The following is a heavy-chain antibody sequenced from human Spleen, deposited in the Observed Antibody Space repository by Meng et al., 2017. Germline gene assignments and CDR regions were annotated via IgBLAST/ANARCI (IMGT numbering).Heavy chain of an antibody. J-gene: IGHJ6*02. Sequence: GESLKISCAASGFTFSSYEMNWVRQAPGKGLEWVSSISSSSSYIYYADSVKGRFTISRDNAKNSLYLQMNSLRAEDTAVYYCAREEYFDWLPYYYYGMDVWGQGTTVTVSS. V-gene: IGHV3-21*01. CDR3: AREEYFDWLPYYYYGMDV. D-gene: IGHD3-9*01. CDR2: ISSSSSYI. CDR1: GFTFSSYE.